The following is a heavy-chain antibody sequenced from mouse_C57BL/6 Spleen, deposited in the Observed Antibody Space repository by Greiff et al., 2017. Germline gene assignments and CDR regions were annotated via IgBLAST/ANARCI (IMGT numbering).Heavy chain of an antibody. Sequence: VMLVESGPGLVAPSQSLSITCTVSGFSLTSYGVHWVRQPPGKGLEWLVVIWSDGSTTYTSALKSRLSISKYNSKSQVFLKMNSRQTDDTAMYDCARQGYYYGSSPYAMDDWGQGTSVTVSS. V-gene: IGHV2-6-1*01. J-gene: IGHJ4*01. D-gene: IGHD1-1*01. CDR1: GFSLTSYG. CDR3: ARQGYYYGSSPYAMDD. CDR2: IWSDGST.